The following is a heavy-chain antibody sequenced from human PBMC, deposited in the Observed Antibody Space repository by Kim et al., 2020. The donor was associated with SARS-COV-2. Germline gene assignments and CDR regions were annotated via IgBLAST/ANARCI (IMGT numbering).Heavy chain of an antibody. V-gene: IGHV3-23*01. J-gene: IGHJ4*02. Sequence: GSTCYAGSVKGRFTISRDNSKNTLYLQMNSRGAKETAVYYCAKAFDGIFDYWGQGTLVTVSS. CDR3: AKAFDGIFDY. CDR2: GST.